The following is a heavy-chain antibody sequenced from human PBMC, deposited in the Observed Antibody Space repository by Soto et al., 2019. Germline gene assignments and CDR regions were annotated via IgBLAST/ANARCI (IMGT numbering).Heavy chain of an antibody. Sequence: GGALRLSCGASGFTLRSYSMNCVRQAPGKGLEWVSSISSSSSYIYYADSMKGRFTISRDNAKNSLYLQMNSLRAEDTAVYYCARDRSGDAAAATNDYGMDFWGQRPTVTVSS. CDR1: GFTLRSYS. V-gene: IGHV3-21*01. CDR2: ISSSSSYI. CDR3: ARDRSGDAAAATNDYGMDF. D-gene: IGHD6-13*01. J-gene: IGHJ6*02.